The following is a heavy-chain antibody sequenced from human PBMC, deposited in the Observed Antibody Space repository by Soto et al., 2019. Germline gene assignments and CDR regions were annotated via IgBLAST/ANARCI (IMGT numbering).Heavy chain of an antibody. V-gene: IGHV3-33*01. CDR1: GFSFSTYG. D-gene: IGHD2-15*01. CDR3: ARDTSAGVHY. CDR2: IWHNGNNK. J-gene: IGHJ4*02. Sequence: QVQLVESGGRVVQPGTSLRLSCSVSGFSFSTYGMHWVRQAPGKGLGWVAVIWHNGNNKYYADSVKGRFTISRDNSKNTLYLQMDSLRAEDTAVYYCARDTSAGVHYWGQGPLVTVSS.